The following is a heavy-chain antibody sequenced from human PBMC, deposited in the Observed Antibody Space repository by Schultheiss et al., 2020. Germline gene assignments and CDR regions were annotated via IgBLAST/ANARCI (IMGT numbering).Heavy chain of an antibody. Sequence: GGSLRLSCAASGFTFSSYGMHWVRQAPGKGLEWVAVISYDGSNKYYADSVKGRFTISRDNSKNTLYLQMNSLRAEDTAVYYCARASSSGWSIRNAFDIWGQGTMVTVSS. CDR1: GFTFSSYG. J-gene: IGHJ3*02. CDR2: ISYDGSNK. D-gene: IGHD6-19*01. CDR3: ARASSSGWSIRNAFDI. V-gene: IGHV3-30*03.